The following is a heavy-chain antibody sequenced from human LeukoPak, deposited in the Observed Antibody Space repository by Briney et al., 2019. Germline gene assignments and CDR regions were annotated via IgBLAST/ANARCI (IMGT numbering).Heavy chain of an antibody. V-gene: IGHV1-2*02. D-gene: IGHD1-26*01. Sequence: ASVKVSCKASGYTFTGYYMHWVRQAPGQGLEWMGWINPNSGGTNYAQKFQGRVTMTRDTSISTAYMELSRLRSDDTAVYYCARPSGSYGLGFDYWGQGTLVTVSS. J-gene: IGHJ4*02. CDR2: INPNSGGT. CDR1: GYTFTGYY. CDR3: ARPSGSYGLGFDY.